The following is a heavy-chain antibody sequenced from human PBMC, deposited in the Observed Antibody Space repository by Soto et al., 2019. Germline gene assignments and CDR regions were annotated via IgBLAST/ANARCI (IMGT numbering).Heavy chain of an antibody. Sequence: PSETLSLTCTVSGGSISSGDYYWSWIRQPPGKGLEWIGNIYYSGSTYYNPSLKSRVSISVDTSKDQLSLKLNSVTAADTAVYYCARLGFFYYDSSGIAYWGQGTLVTVSS. D-gene: IGHD3-22*01. CDR3: ARLGFFYYDSSGIAY. CDR2: IYYSGST. CDR1: GGSISSGDYY. V-gene: IGHV4-30-4*01. J-gene: IGHJ4*02.